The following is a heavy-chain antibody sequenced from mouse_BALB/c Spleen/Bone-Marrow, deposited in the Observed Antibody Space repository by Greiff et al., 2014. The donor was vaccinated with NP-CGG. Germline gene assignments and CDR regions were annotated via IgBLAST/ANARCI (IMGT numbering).Heavy chain of an antibody. Sequence: VQGVESGPGLVAPSQSLSITCTVSGFSLTSYGVHWVRQPPGKGLEWLGVIWADGSTNYNSALMSRLSIRKDNSKSQVFLKMNSLQTDDTAMYYCARITTATGAMDHWGQGTSVTVSS. CDR3: ARITTATGAMDH. CDR2: IWADGST. CDR1: GFSLTSYG. V-gene: IGHV2-9*02. J-gene: IGHJ4*01. D-gene: IGHD1-2*01.